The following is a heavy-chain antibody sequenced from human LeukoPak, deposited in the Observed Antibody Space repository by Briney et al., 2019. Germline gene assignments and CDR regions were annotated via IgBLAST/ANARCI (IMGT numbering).Heavy chain of an antibody. Sequence: ASVKVSCKASGYTFTGYYMHWVRQAPGQGLEWMGWINPNSGGTNYAQKFQGRVTMTRDTSISTAYMELSRLRSDDTAAYYCARETVQLERRGWFDPWGQGTLVTVSS. J-gene: IGHJ5*02. CDR1: GYTFTGYY. CDR3: ARETVQLERRGWFDP. V-gene: IGHV1-2*02. CDR2: INPNSGGT. D-gene: IGHD1-1*01.